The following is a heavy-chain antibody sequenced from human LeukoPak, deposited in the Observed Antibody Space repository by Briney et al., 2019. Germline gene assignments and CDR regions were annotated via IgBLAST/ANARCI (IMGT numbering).Heavy chain of an antibody. Sequence: GGSLRLSCAASGFTFSSYEINWVRQAPGKGLEWVSYISSSGSTIKYADSVKGRFTISRDKSKNTLYLQMDSLRAEDTAVYYCTKDIDTGAAGYYFDYWGQGTLVTVSS. CDR1: GFTFSSYE. D-gene: IGHD6-13*01. CDR2: ISSSGSTI. J-gene: IGHJ4*02. CDR3: TKDIDTGAAGYYFDY. V-gene: IGHV3-48*03.